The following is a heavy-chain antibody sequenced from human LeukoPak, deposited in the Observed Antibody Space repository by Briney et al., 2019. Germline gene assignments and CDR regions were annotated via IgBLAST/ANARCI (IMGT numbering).Heavy chain of an antibody. Sequence: PSETLSLTCTVSGGSISSSSYYWGWIRQPPGKGLEWIGSIYYSGSTYYNPSLKSRVTISVDTSKNQFSLKLNSVTAADTAVYYCASSITIFGVVIRFDYWGQGTLVTVSS. CDR2: IYYSGST. V-gene: IGHV4-39*01. D-gene: IGHD3-3*01. CDR1: GGSISSSSYY. J-gene: IGHJ4*02. CDR3: ASSITIFGVVIRFDY.